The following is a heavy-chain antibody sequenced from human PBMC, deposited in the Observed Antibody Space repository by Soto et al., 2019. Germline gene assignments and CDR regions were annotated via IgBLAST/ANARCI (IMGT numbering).Heavy chain of an antibody. CDR2: IKQDGSEK. J-gene: IGHJ4*02. CDR1: GGSFSGYY. Sequence: ETLSLTCAVXGGSFSGYYWSWIRQPPGKGLEWVANIKQDGSEKYYVDSVKGRFTISRDNAKNSLYLQMNSLRAEDTAVYYCARVAYGLDYWGQGTLVTVSS. D-gene: IGHD4-17*01. V-gene: IGHV3-7*01. CDR3: ARVAYGLDY.